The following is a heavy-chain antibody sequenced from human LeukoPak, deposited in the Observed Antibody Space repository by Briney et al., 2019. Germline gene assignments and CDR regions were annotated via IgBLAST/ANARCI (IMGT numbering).Heavy chain of an antibody. V-gene: IGHV3-30-3*01. Sequence: GGSLRLSCAASGFTFSSYAMHWVRQAPGKGLEWVAVISYDGSNKYYVDSVKGRFTISRDNSKNTLYLQMNSLRAEDTAVYYCARDGRGYSGLRGWFDPWGQGTLVTVSS. D-gene: IGHD1-26*01. CDR3: ARDGRGYSGLRGWFDP. CDR1: GFTFSSYA. J-gene: IGHJ5*02. CDR2: ISYDGSNK.